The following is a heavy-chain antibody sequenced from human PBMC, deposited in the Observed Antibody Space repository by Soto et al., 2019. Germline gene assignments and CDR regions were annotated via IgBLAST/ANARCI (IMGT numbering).Heavy chain of an antibody. CDR2: INHSGST. J-gene: IGHJ4*02. V-gene: IGHV4-34*01. D-gene: IGHD6-19*01. Sequence: PSVTLSLTCAVYGVSFSGYYWSLIRQPQGKGLEWIGEINHSGSTNYNPSLKSRVTISVDTSKNQFSLKLSSVTAADTAVYYCARGPPLRRIAVAGTYDYWGQGTLVTVSS. CDR3: ARGPPLRRIAVAGTYDY. CDR1: GVSFSGYY.